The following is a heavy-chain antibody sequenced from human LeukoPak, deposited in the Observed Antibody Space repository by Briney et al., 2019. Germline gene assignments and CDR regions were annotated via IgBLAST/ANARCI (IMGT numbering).Heavy chain of an antibody. CDR2: IRYDGNNK. V-gene: IGHV3-30*02. J-gene: IGHJ6*03. Sequence: GSLRLSCAASGFLFRTYGMNWVRQPPGKGLEWVALIRYDGNNKYYADSVKGRFTISRDNSKNMLYLQMNSLKTEDTAMYYCAKGVGGSANYYYMDVWGKGTTVTVSS. CDR3: AKGVGGSANYYYMDV. CDR1: GFLFRTYG. D-gene: IGHD3-10*01.